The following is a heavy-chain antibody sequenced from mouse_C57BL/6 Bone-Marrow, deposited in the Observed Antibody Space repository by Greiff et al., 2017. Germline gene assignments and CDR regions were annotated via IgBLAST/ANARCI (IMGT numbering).Heavy chain of an antibody. CDR2: ISGGGGNT. V-gene: IGHV5-9*01. D-gene: IGHD1-1*01. CDR3: ARHCYYGSGYLAY. CDR1: GFTFSSYT. Sequence: DVKLVESGGGLVKPGGSLKLSCAASGFTFSSYTMSWVRQTPEQRLEWVATISGGGGNTYYPDSVKGRFTISRDNATNTLYLQMSSLRSEDTALYYCARHCYYGSGYLAYWGQGTLVTVSA. J-gene: IGHJ3*01.